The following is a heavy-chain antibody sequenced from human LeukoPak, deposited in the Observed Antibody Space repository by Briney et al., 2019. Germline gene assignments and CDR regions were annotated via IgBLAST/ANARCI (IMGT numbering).Heavy chain of an antibody. D-gene: IGHD2-15*01. CDR2: IIPIFGPA. V-gene: IGHV1-69*13. J-gene: IGHJ4*02. Sequence: GASVKVSCKASGDTFSSYAFSWVRQAPGHGLERMGGIIPIFGPANYAQKFQGRVTIVADESTSTAYMELTRLTSDDTAVYFCARVGTTPLLDYWGQGTLVTVSS. CDR3: ARVGTTPLLDY. CDR1: GDTFSSYA.